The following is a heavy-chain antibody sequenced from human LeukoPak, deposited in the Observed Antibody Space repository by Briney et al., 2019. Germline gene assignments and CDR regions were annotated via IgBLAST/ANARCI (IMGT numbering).Heavy chain of an antibody. Sequence: GGSLRLSCAASGFTFSNYWMSWVRQAPGKGLEWVANIKQDGSEKYYVDSVKGRFTISRDNAKNSLYLQMNSLRAEDTAVYYCARDPSSYCGGDCPLFDYWGQGTLVTVSS. J-gene: IGHJ4*02. CDR1: GFTFSNYW. CDR3: ARDPSSYCGGDCPLFDY. D-gene: IGHD2-21*02. CDR2: IKQDGSEK. V-gene: IGHV3-7*01.